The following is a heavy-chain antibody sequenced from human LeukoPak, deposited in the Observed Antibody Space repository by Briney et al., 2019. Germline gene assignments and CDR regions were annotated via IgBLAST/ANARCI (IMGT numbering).Heavy chain of an antibody. Sequence: PGGSLRLSCAASGFTFSSYAMSWVRQAPGKGLEWVSAISGSGGSTYYADSVKGRFTISRDNSKNTLYLQMNSLRAEDTAVYYCAKDRVDYGDYTDAFDIWGQGTMVTVSS. J-gene: IGHJ3*02. D-gene: IGHD4-17*01. CDR3: AKDRVDYGDYTDAFDI. CDR1: GFTFSSYA. V-gene: IGHV3-23*01. CDR2: ISGSGGST.